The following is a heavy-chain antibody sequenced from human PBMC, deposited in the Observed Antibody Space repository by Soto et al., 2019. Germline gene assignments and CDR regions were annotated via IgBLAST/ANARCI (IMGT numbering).Heavy chain of an antibody. CDR2: VSYDGSKT. CDR1: GFTFKSFT. Sequence: QVDLVESGGGMVQPGRSLSVSCAASGFTFKSFTMHWVRQAPGQGLEWVATVSYDGSKTYYADSVRGRFTISRDNSLNTLSLQMDSLGPEDTALYYCARDKDSGYFPPPYFFDSWGQGIRVTVSS. CDR3: ARDKDSGYFPPPYFFDS. D-gene: IGHD3-22*01. J-gene: IGHJ4*02. V-gene: IGHV3-30*04.